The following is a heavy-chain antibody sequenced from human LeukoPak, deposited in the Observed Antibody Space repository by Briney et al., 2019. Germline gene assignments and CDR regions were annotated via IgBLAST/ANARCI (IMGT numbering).Heavy chain of an antibody. CDR1: GFTFSGYW. V-gene: IGHV3-7*03. Sequence: GGSLRLSCAASGFTFSGYWMTWVRQAPGKGLEWVANIKQDGSEKYYVDSVKGRFTISRDNAQNSLYLQMSSLRAEDTAVYYCARGRGIDYWGQGTLVTVSS. CDR2: IKQDGSEK. D-gene: IGHD3-10*01. J-gene: IGHJ4*02. CDR3: ARGRGIDY.